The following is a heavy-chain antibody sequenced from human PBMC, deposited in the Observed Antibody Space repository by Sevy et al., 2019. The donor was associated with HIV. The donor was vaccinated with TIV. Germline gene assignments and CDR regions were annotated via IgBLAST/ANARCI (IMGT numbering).Heavy chain of an antibody. CDR1: GGSISSSNW. V-gene: IGHV4-4*02. CDR2: IYHSGST. CDR3: ARDDSALYSYGLDL. Sequence: SETLSLTCVVSGGSISSSNWWSWVRQPPGKGLEWIGEIYHSGSTNYNPSLESRVSISIDKSKNHFSLKVNSVTAADTAVHYCARDDSALYSYGLDLWGQGTTVTVSS. J-gene: IGHJ6*02. D-gene: IGHD2-21*01.